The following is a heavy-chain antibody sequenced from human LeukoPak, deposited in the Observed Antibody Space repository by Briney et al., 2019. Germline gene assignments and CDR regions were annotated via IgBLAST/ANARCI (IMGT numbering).Heavy chain of an antibody. J-gene: IGHJ4*02. CDR2: ISGSGDDT. D-gene: IGHD1-1*01. CDR1: GFTFSSYW. Sequence: PGGSLRLSCAASGFTFSSYWMNWVRQAPGKGLEWLSYISGSGDDTNYADSVRGRFTISRDNAKNSLYLQMNSLRVEDTAVYYCARDPRTVRIWGQGTLVTVSS. CDR3: ARDPRTVRI. V-gene: IGHV3-21*05.